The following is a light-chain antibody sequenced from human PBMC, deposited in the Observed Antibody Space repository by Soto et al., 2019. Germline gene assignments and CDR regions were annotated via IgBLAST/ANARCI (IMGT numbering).Light chain of an antibody. V-gene: IGKV1-5*01. Sequence: IQMTQSPSTLSASVGDRLTITCRASQSISNWLAWYQQRPGKAPKLLIFDASSLESGVPSRFSGSGSGTEFNLTISRLQPDDFATYYCQQYNTYSKTFGQGTKVDIK. CDR2: DAS. CDR3: QQYNTYSKT. J-gene: IGKJ1*01. CDR1: QSISNW.